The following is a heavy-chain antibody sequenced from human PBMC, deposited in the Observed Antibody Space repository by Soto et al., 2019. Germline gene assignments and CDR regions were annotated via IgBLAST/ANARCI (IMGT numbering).Heavy chain of an antibody. CDR1: GFTFNSHA. CDR2: ISFDGRNE. J-gene: IGHJ4*02. CDR3: ARNPGVGYCSGGSCYAPDH. V-gene: IGHV3-30*04. D-gene: IGHD2-15*01. Sequence: QEQLVESGGGVVQPGRSLRLSCVASGFTFNSHAMDWVRQAPGKGLEWVALISFDGRNEYYADSVKGRFTVSRDNSKTTLYLQMNSLSTEDTAVYYCARNPGVGYCSGGSCYAPDHWGQGTLVTVSS.